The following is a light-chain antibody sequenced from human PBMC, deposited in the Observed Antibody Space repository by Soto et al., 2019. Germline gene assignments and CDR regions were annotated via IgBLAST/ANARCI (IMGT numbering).Light chain of an antibody. J-gene: IGLJ3*02. CDR2: DVT. V-gene: IGLV2-8*01. CDR3: SSYGGSNNLV. CDR1: SSDVGGYNR. Sequence: QSALTQPPSASGSPGQSVTISCTGTSSDVGGYNRVSWYQQHPGKAPKLMIYDVTKRPSGVPDRFSGSKSGSTASLTVSGLQAEDEADYYCSSYGGSNNLVFGGGTKLTVL.